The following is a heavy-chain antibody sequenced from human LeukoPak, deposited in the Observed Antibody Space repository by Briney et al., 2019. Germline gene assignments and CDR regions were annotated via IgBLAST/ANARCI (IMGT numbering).Heavy chain of an antibody. CDR1: GITFNNYA. Sequence: GGSLRLSRTASGITFNNYAMSWVRQAPGKGLEWVSTISGRGDVTYYADSVKGRFTIPRDNSKNTLFLQMNSLRAEDTAVYYCANTLLYGSGWDYWGQGTLVTVSS. J-gene: IGHJ4*02. D-gene: IGHD6-19*01. CDR2: ISGRGDVT. V-gene: IGHV3-23*01. CDR3: ANTLLYGSGWDY.